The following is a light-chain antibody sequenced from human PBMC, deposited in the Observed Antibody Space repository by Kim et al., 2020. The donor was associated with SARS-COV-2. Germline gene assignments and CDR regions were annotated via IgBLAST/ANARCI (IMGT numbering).Light chain of an antibody. CDR1: QSVYSNS. CDR2: DAS. V-gene: IGKV3-20*01. CDR3: QQYGSSPT. Sequence: SLSPGESATLSCKASQSVYSNSVAWYQQKPGQTPRLLIYDASSRATAIADRFSGSGSGTDFTLTISRLEPDDFAVYYCQQYGSSPTFGQGTKLEI. J-gene: IGKJ1*01.